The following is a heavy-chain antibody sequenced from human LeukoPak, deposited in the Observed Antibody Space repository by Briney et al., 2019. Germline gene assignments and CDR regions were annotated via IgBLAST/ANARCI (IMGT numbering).Heavy chain of an antibody. CDR3: ATLGYSYGTDY. CDR1: GGSISSGSYY. V-gene: IGHV4-61*02. D-gene: IGHD5-18*01. Sequence: SETLSLTCTVSGGSISSGSYYWSWIRRPAGKGLEWIGRIYTSGSTNYNPSLKSRVTISVDTSKKQFSLKLSSVTAADTAVYYCATLGYSYGTDYWGQGTLVTVSS. CDR2: IYTSGST. J-gene: IGHJ4*02.